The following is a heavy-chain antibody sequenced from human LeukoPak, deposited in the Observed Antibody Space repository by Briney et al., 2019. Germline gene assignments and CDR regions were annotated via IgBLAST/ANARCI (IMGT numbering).Heavy chain of an antibody. D-gene: IGHD5-24*01. Sequence: SETLSLTCTVSGGSISTYYWSWIRQPPGKGLEWIGSMYYSGSTNYNPSLKSRVTISPDTSKSQFSLKLNSVTNADTAVYYCARSRIVGDGYSYGYWGQGILVTVSS. CDR2: MYYSGST. CDR1: GGSISTYY. J-gene: IGHJ4*02. V-gene: IGHV4-59*01. CDR3: ARSRIVGDGYSYGY.